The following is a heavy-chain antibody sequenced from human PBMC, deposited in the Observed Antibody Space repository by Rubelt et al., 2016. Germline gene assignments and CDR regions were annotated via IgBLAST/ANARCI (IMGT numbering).Heavy chain of an antibody. J-gene: IGHJ4*02. CDR3: AKHITMGNFDY. Sequence: EVQLVESGGGLVQPGGSLRLSCAASGFTFNIYAMSWVRQAPGKGLEWVSAISGGGGSTYYADSVKGRFTISRENSKNKRDLQMNSLRAEDTAVDYCAKHITMGNFDYWGQGTLVTVSS. V-gene: IGHV3-23*04. CDR2: ISGGGGST. CDR1: GFTFNIYA. D-gene: IGHD3-10*01.